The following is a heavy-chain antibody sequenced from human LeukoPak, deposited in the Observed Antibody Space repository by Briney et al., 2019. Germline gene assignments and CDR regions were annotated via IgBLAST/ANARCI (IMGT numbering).Heavy chain of an antibody. CDR3: ARLPGGRGYPIYYMDV. D-gene: IGHD5-18*01. CDR2: IYPGDSDT. Sequence: NPGESLKISCKGSGYSFTSYWIGWVRQMPGKGLEWMGIIYPGDSDTRHSPSFQGQVTISADKSISTAYLQWSSLKASDTAMYYCARLPGGRGYPIYYMDVWGKGTTVTVSS. CDR1: GYSFTSYW. J-gene: IGHJ6*03. V-gene: IGHV5-51*01.